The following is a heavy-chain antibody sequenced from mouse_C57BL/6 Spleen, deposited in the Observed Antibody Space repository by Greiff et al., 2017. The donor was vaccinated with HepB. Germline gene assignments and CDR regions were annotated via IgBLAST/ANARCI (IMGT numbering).Heavy chain of an antibody. CDR3: ARHLGLDY. J-gene: IGHJ2*01. Sequence: VQLQQSGAELVRPGTSVKVSCKASGYAFTNYLIEWVKQRPGQGLEWIGVINPGSGGTNYNEKFKGKATLTADKSSSTAYMQLSSLTSEDSAVYFCARHLGLDYWGQGTTLTVSS. V-gene: IGHV1-54*01. CDR2: INPGSGGT. D-gene: IGHD4-1*01. CDR1: GYAFTNYL.